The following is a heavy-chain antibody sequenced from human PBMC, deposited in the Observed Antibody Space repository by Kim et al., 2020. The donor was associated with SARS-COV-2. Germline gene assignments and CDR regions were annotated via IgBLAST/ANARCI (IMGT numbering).Heavy chain of an antibody. J-gene: IGHJ4*02. CDR1: GFTFRSYW. Sequence: GGSLRLSCAASGFTFRSYWMSWIRQAPGKGLEWVANIKEDGSVRQYVDSVKGGFTISRDNAKNSLYLQMNSLRADDTAVYYCARDGILSYTSSWDYWGQGSLVTVSS. D-gene: IGHD6-13*01. CDR2: IKEDGSVR. CDR3: ARDGILSYTSSWDY. V-gene: IGHV3-7*03.